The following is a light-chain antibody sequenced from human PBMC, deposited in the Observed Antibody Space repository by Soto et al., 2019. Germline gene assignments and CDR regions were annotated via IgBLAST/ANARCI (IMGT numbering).Light chain of an antibody. CDR2: GTS. CDR1: QSVSSN. J-gene: IGKJ4*01. V-gene: IGKV3-15*01. Sequence: EIVMTQSPATLSVSPGEGATLSCRAGQSVSSNLAWYQQKPGQAPRLLIYGTSPRATGIPARFSGSGSGTEFTLTISSLQSEDFAVYYCQQYKSWPLTFGGGTKVEIK. CDR3: QQYKSWPLT.